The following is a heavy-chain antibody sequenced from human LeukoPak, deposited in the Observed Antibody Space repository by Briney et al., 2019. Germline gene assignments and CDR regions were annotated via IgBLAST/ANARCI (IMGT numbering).Heavy chain of an antibody. CDR2: IRSKAYGGTT. Sequence: RSLRLSSTASGFTFGYYAMSWFRQAPGQGLEWVGFIRSKAYGGTTEYAASVKGRFTISRDDSKSIAYLQMNSLKTEDTAVYYCTRDEQQLEAFDYWGQGTLVTVSS. CDR1: GFTFGYYA. CDR3: TRDEQQLEAFDY. D-gene: IGHD6-13*01. V-gene: IGHV3-49*03. J-gene: IGHJ4*02.